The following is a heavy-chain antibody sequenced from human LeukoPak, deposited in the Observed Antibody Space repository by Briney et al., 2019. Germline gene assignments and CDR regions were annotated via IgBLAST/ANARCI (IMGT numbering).Heavy chain of an antibody. J-gene: IGHJ4*02. CDR3: ARASLLGYCSSTSCYQFDY. D-gene: IGHD2-2*01. CDR2: CCT. Sequence: CCTYFAYYVKSPFTLSRDHSNNTLYLQMNSLRAEDTAVYYCARASLLGYCSSTSCYQFDYWGQGTLVTVSS. V-gene: IGHV3-23*01.